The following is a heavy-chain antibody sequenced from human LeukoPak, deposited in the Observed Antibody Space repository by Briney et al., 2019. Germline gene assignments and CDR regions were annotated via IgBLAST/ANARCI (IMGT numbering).Heavy chain of an antibody. Sequence: SVKVSCKASGGTFSSYAISWVRQAPGQGLEWMGGIIPIFGTANYAQSFQGRVTITRDTSASTAYMELSSLRCEDTAVYYCARSPYGHGYNFDYWGQGTLVTVSS. J-gene: IGHJ4*02. CDR1: GGTFSSYA. V-gene: IGHV1-69*05. CDR2: IIPIFGTA. D-gene: IGHD5-24*01. CDR3: ARSPYGHGYNFDY.